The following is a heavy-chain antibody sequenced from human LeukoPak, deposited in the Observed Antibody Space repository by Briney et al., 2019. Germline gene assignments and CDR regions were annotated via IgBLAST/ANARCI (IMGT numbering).Heavy chain of an antibody. Sequence: GGSLRLSCAASGFTVSSNYMSWVRQAPGKGLEWVSVIYSGGSTYYADSVKGRFTISRDNSKNTLYLQMNSLRAEDTAVYYCAVLSSGYYSLDYWGQGTLVTVSS. V-gene: IGHV3-66*01. CDR2: IYSGGST. J-gene: IGHJ4*02. D-gene: IGHD3-22*01. CDR1: GFTVSSNY. CDR3: AVLSSGYYSLDY.